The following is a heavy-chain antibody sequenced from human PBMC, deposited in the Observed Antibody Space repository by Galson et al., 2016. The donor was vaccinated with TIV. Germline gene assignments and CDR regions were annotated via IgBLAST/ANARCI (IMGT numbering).Heavy chain of an antibody. Sequence: SVKVSCKASGGSFSSHPFSWVRQAPGQGLEWMGGINHIFGTTEYAQKFQGRVSITTDKYTSTAYMELSSLRSEDTAVYYCARGCGSYSCYLDVWGRGTTVTVSS. CDR2: INHIFGTT. V-gene: IGHV1-69*05. CDR1: GGSFSSHP. CDR3: ARGCGSYSCYLDV. D-gene: IGHD1-26*01. J-gene: IGHJ6*03.